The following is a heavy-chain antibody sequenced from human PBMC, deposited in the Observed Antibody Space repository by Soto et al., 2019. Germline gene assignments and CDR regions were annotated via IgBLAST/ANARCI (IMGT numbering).Heavy chain of an antibody. CDR2: ISGSGGST. V-gene: IGHV3-23*01. J-gene: IGHJ4*02. CDR3: AKDQLDFGVVISYYFDY. D-gene: IGHD3-3*01. CDR1: GFTFSSYA. Sequence: GGSLRLSCAASGFTFSSYAMSWVRQAPGKGLEWVSAISGSGGSTYYADSVKGRFTISRDNSKNTLYLQMNSLRAEDTAVYYCAKDQLDFGVVISYYFDYWGQGTLVTVSS.